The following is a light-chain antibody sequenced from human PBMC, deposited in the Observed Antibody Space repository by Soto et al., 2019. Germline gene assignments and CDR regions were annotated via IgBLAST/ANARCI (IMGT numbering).Light chain of an antibody. CDR2: GNS. J-gene: IGLJ1*01. CDR3: QSYDSSLSGYV. Sequence: QSVLTQPPSVSGAPGQRVTISCTGSSSNIGAGYDVHWYQQLPGTAPKLLIYGNSNRPSGVPDRFSGSKSGTSASLAITGLQAADEADYYCQSYDSSLSGYVFGTGT. CDR1: SSNIGAGYD. V-gene: IGLV1-40*01.